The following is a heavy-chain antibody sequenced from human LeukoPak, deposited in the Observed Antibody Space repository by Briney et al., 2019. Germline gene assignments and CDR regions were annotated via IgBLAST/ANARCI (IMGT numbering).Heavy chain of an antibody. CDR2: FVPEDGET. Sequence: GASVKVSCKLSGDTLTELSMHWVRQSPGKGLEWMGGFVPEDGETTYAQKFQGRVTMTEDTSTDTAYMELSSLRSDDTAVYYCATLPPGHLFDSWGQGTLVTVSS. J-gene: IGHJ4*02. CDR1: GDTLTELS. CDR3: ATLPPGHLFDS. V-gene: IGHV1-24*01.